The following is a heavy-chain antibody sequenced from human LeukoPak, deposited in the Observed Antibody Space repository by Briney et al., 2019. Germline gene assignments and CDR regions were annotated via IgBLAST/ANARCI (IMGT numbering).Heavy chain of an antibody. D-gene: IGHD6-13*01. CDR2: ISYDGSNK. CDR3: AKDGYSSSWYGENRFDP. V-gene: IGHV3-30*18. Sequence: PGRSLRLSCAASGFTFSSYGMHWVRQAPGKGLEWVAVISYDGSNKYYADSVKGRFTISRDNSKNTLYLQMNSLRAEDTAVYYCAKDGYSSSWYGENRFDPWGQGTLVTVSS. J-gene: IGHJ5*02. CDR1: GFTFSSYG.